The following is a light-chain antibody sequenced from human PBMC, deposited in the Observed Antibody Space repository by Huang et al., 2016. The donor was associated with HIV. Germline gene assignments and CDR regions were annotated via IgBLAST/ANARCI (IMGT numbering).Light chain of an antibody. CDR2: DAS. CDR3: QQRSAWPRT. Sequence: EIVLTQSPAPLSLSPGESAPLPCRTSQSIFNYLAWYQQRPGQAPRRLIYDASNRATGVSARCSGSGSGTDFALTISNLEPEDFAVYYCQQRSAWPRTFGQGTKLEI. V-gene: IGKV3-11*01. J-gene: IGKJ2*01. CDR1: QSIFNY.